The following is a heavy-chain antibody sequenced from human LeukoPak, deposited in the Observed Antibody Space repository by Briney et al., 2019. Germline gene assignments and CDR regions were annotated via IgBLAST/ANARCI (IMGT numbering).Heavy chain of an antibody. CDR2: IYSGGST. CDR3: ARDYPDCSGGSCHYYFDY. D-gene: IGHD2-15*01. CDR1: GFTVSSNY. J-gene: IGHJ4*02. Sequence: GGSLRLSCAASGFTVSSNYMSWVRQAPGKGLEWVSVIYSGGSTYYADSVKGRFTISRDNSKNTLYLQMNSLRAEDTAMYFCARDYPDCSGGSCHYYFDYWGQGTPVTVSS. V-gene: IGHV3-66*01.